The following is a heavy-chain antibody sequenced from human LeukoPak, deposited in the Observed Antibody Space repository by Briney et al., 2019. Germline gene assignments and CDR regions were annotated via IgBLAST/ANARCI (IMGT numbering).Heavy chain of an antibody. CDR1: GFAFSSYS. CDR3: AKVERAGYSSSWLAFDY. J-gene: IGHJ4*02. CDR2: IWPDGSNK. Sequence: GGSLRLSCEAAGFAFSSYSMHWVRRAPGKGLEWVAAIWPDGSNKYYANSVKGRFTISRDNSKNTLYLQMNSLRAEDTAVYYCAKVERAGYSSSWLAFDYWGQGTLVTVSS. V-gene: IGHV3-33*06. D-gene: IGHD6-13*01.